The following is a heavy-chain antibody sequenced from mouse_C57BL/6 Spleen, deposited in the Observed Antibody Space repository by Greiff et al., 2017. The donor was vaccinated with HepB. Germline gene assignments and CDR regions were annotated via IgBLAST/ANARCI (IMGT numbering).Heavy chain of an antibody. Sequence: EVMLVESEGGLVQPGSSMKLSCTASGFTFSDYYMAWVRQVPDKGLDWVANINYDGSSTYYLESLKSRFIISRDNAKNILYLQMSSLKSEDTATYYCARYDYDGALAYWGQGTLVTVAA. J-gene: IGHJ3*01. CDR1: GFTFSDYY. CDR2: INYDGSST. D-gene: IGHD2-4*01. V-gene: IGHV5-16*01. CDR3: ARYDYDGALAY.